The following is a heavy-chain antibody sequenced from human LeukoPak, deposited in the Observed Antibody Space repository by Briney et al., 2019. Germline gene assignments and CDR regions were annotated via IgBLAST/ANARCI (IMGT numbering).Heavy chain of an antibody. D-gene: IGHD5-18*01. CDR3: ARRVDTAMPSRYYFDY. Sequence: ASVKVSCKASGYTFTSYYIHWVRQAPGQGLEWMGIINPSGGGTSYAQKFQGRVTMTRDTSTSTVYMELSSLRSEDTAVYYCARRVDTAMPSRYYFDYWGQGTLVTVSS. J-gene: IGHJ4*02. CDR1: GYTFTSYY. V-gene: IGHV1-46*01. CDR2: INPSGGGT.